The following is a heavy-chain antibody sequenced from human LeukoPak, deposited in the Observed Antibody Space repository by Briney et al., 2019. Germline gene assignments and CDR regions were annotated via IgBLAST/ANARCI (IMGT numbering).Heavy chain of an antibody. CDR1: GYTLTELS. V-gene: IGHV1-24*01. J-gene: IGHJ3*02. Sequence: ASVTVSCTVSGYTLTELSMHWVRQAPGKGREGMGGFDPEDGETIYAQKFQGRVTMTEDTSTDTAYMELSSLRSEDTAVYYCATRNYYDSCGYYSYAFDIWGQGTMVTVSS. CDR3: ATRNYYDSCGYYSYAFDI. CDR2: FDPEDGET. D-gene: IGHD3-22*01.